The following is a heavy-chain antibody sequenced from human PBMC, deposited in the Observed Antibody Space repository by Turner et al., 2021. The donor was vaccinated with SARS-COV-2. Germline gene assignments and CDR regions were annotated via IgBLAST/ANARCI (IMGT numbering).Heavy chain of an antibody. J-gene: IGHJ4*02. D-gene: IGHD6-13*01. CDR1: GGTFSTYA. Sequence: QVQLVQSGAEVKKPGSSVKVSCTASGGTFSTYAISWVRQAPGQGLEGMGGIIPIVGTANYERKFQGRVTITADESTSTAYMELSSRRSEDTAVYYCARVGVGGSSWPKDFDYWGQGTLVTVSS. V-gene: IGHV1-69*01. CDR3: ARVGVGGSSWPKDFDY. CDR2: IIPIVGTA.